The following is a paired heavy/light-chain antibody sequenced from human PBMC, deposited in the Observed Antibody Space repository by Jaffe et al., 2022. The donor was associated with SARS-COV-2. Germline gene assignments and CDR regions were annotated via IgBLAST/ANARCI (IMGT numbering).Heavy chain of an antibody. D-gene: IGHD4-4*01. CDR2: IDGSGVTT. CDR1: GFTFRTYA. CDR3: AKSRYSNYLTFDY. Sequence: EVQLLESGGGLVQPGGSLRLSCPVSGFTFRTYAMSWVRQAPGKGLEWVSGIDGSGVTTYYADSVKGRFTVSRDNSKNTLYLQMNSLRAEDTALYYCAKSRYSNYLTFDYWGQGTLVTVSS. V-gene: IGHV3-23*01. J-gene: IGHJ4*02.
Light chain of an antibody. CDR3: QQYSSSPLT. CDR1: QSVSNNY. Sequence: EIVLTQSPGTLSLSPGERATLSCRASQSVSNNYLAWYQQKPGQAPRLLIYGASSRATAIPDRFSGSGSGTDFTLTISRLEPEDFAVYYCQQYSSSPLTFGQGTKVEIK. CDR2: GAS. V-gene: IGKV3-20*01. J-gene: IGKJ1*01.